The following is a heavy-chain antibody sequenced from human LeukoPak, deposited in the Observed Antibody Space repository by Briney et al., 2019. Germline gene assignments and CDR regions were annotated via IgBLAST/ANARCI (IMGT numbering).Heavy chain of an antibody. V-gene: IGHV4-30-4*08. D-gene: IGHD3-10*01. CDR1: GGSISSGDYY. J-gene: IGHJ5*02. CDR2: IYYSGST. CDR3: ARDRDRRFDP. Sequence: SETLSLTCTVSGGSISSGDYYWSWIRQPPGKGLEWIGYIYYSGSTYYIPSLKSRVTISVDTSKNQFSLKLSSVTAADTAVYYCARDRDRRFDPWGQGTLVTVSS.